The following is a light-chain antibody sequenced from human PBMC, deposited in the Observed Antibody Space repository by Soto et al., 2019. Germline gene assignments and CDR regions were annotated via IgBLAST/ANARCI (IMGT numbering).Light chain of an antibody. V-gene: IGKV1-39*01. CDR2: GAV. CDR1: QSISSY. Sequence: DIQMTQSPSSLSASVGGRVTVTCRASQSISSYLNWYQQKPGKAPKLLIYGAVNLQSGVPSRFSGSGSGTDFTLTISSLQPEDFATYYCQQSYSSPRTCGGGTKVEIK. J-gene: IGKJ4*01. CDR3: QQSYSSPRT.